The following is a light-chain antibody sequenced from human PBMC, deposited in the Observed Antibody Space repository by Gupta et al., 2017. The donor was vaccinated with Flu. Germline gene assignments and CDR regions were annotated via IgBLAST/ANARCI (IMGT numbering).Light chain of an antibody. J-gene: IGKJ1*01. CDR1: QSVSSSY. V-gene: IGKV3D-20*01. CDR3: QQYGSSSST. Sequence: ELVLTQSPATLSLYPGERATLSCGASQSVSSSYLAWYQQKPVLAPRLLIYDSSSRATGIPDRFSGSGSGTDFTLTISRLEPENFAVYYCQQYGSSSSTFGQETKVEIK. CDR2: DSS.